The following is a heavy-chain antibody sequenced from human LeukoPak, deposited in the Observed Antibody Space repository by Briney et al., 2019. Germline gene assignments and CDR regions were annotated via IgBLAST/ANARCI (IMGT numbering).Heavy chain of an antibody. J-gene: IGHJ6*02. CDR2: IKSKTDGGTT. V-gene: IGHV3-15*01. CDR3: TTFRGYSEKWGVKRYYYGMDV. CDR1: GFTFSNAW. D-gene: IGHD3-22*01. Sequence: GGSLRLSCAASGFTFSNAWMSWVRQAPGKGLEWVGRIKSKTDGGTTDYAAPVKGRFTISRDDSKNTLYLQMNSLKTEDTAVYYSTTFRGYSEKWGVKRYYYGMDVWGQGTTVTVSS.